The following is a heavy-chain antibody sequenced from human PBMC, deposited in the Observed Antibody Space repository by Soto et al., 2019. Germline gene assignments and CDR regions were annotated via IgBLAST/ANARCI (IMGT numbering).Heavy chain of an antibody. D-gene: IGHD1-26*01. V-gene: IGHV1-8*01. CDR1: GYTFTDYG. J-gene: IGHJ4*02. CDR3: ARGGYSVGGATVY. Sequence: QVQLVQSGAEVKMPGASVKVSCKASGYTFTDYGINWVRQATGQGLEWMGWMNPKSGETVYAQKFQGRVAMTTATPISTAYMELNSLKPEDTAVYYCARGGYSVGGATVYWGQGTLVTVSS. CDR2: MNPKSGET.